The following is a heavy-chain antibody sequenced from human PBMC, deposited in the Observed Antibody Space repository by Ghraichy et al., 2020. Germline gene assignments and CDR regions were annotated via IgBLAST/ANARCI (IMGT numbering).Heavy chain of an antibody. V-gene: IGHV4-59*01. J-gene: IGHJ5*02. CDR1: GGSISSYY. CDR2: IYYSGST. D-gene: IGHD6-13*01. Sequence: SETLSLTCTVSGGSISSYYWSWIRQPPGKGLEWIGYIYYSGSTNYNPSLKSRVTISVDTSKNQFSLKLSSVTAADTAVYYCAREGSSSWYPNNWFDPWGQGTLVTVSS. CDR3: AREGSSSWYPNNWFDP.